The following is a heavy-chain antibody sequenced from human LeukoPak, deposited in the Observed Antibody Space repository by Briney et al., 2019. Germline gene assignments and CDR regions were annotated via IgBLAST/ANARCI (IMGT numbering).Heavy chain of an antibody. V-gene: IGHV3-7*01. J-gene: IGHJ4*02. CDR2: IKQDGSEK. CDR3: ASGFGFDCSSTSCSYFDY. CDR1: GFTFSSYL. Sequence: PGGSLRLSCAASGFTFSSYLMSWVRQAPGKGLEGVANIKQDGSEKYYVDSVKGRFTISRDNAKNSLSLQMNSLRAEDTAVYYCASGFGFDCSSTSCSYFDYWGQGTLVTVSS. D-gene: IGHD2-2*01.